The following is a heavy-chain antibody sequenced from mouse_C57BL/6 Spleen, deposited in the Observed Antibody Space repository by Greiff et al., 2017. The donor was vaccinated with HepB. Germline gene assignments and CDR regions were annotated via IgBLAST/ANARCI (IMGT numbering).Heavy chain of an antibody. J-gene: IGHJ4*01. D-gene: IGHD1-1*01. CDR1: GYAFSSSW. CDR3: ARAPSTTDAMDY. CDR2: IYPGDGDT. Sequence: QVQLKESGPELVKPGASVKISCKASGYAFSSSWMNWVKQRPGKGLEWIGRIYPGDGDTNYNGKFKGKATLTADKSSSTAYMQLSSLTSEDSAVYFCARAPSTTDAMDYWGQGTSVTVSS. V-gene: IGHV1-82*01.